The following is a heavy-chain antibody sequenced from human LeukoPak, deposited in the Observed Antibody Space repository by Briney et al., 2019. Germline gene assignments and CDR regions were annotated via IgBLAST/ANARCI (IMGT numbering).Heavy chain of an antibody. V-gene: IGHV4-30-4*01. CDR3: ARAWTSAGRFDF. Sequence: SETLSLTCTVSGDSISDGDYYWSWIRQPPGKDLEWLGYIYYSGGTYYNPSLESRLTISVDTSRNQFSLKLSSVTAADTAVYYCARAWTSAGRFDFWGQGTLVPVSS. CDR1: GDSISDGDYY. J-gene: IGHJ4*02. CDR2: IYYSGGT. D-gene: IGHD6-13*01.